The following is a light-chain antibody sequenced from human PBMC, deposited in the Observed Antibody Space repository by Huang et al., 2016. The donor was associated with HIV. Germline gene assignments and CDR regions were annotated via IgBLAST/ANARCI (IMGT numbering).Light chain of an antibody. CDR1: QSVSSY. V-gene: IGKV3-11*01. J-gene: IGKJ3*01. CDR2: DAS. Sequence: EIVLTQSPATLSLSPGERATLSCRASQSVSSYLAWYQQKPGQAPRLLIYDASKRATGIQARFSGSGSGTDFTRTISSREPEDFAVYFCQQRNSWPPIFTFGPGTEVDIK. CDR3: QQRNSWPPIFT.